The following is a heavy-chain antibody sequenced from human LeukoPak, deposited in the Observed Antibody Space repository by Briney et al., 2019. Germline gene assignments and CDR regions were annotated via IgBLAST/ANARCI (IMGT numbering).Heavy chain of an antibody. CDR3: ARDPSHYYDSSGDAFDI. Sequence: ASVKVSCKASGYTFTSYGISWVRQAPGQGLEWMGWISAYNGNTNYAQKLQGRVTTTTDTSTSTAYMELRSLRSDDTAVYYCARDPSHYYDSSGDAFDIWGQGTMVTVSS. V-gene: IGHV1-18*01. D-gene: IGHD3-22*01. CDR1: GYTFTSYG. J-gene: IGHJ3*02. CDR2: ISAYNGNT.